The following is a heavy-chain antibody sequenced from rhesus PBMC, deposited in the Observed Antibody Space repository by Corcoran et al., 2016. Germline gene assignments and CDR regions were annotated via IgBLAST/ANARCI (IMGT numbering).Heavy chain of an antibody. J-gene: IGHJ4*01. CDR2: IDGSGSST. CDR1: GGSFARSY. CDR3: ARDSGYSGS. D-gene: IGHD6-25*01. Sequence: QLQLQESGPGLVKPPEALSVSCAVSGGSFARSYWRWLLTAPGKGLEWIGFIDGSGSSTNYNPSLKSRVTLSVDTSKNQLSLKLSSVTAADTAVYYCARDSGYSGSWGQGVLVTVSS. V-gene: IGHV4-169*02.